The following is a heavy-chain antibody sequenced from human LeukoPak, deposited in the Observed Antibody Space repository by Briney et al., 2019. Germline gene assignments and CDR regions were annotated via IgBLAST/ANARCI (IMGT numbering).Heavy chain of an antibody. V-gene: IGHV4-34*01. D-gene: IGHD6-13*01. CDR3: AIRGGAAAGTGYYYYYYMDV. CDR1: GGSFSGYY. Sequence: SETLSLTCAVYGGSFSGYYWSWIRQPPGKGLEWIGEINHSGSTNYNPSLKSRVTISVDTSKNQFSLKLSSVTAADTAVYYCAIRGGAAAGTGYYYYYYMDVWGKGTTVTVSS. CDR2: INHSGST. J-gene: IGHJ6*03.